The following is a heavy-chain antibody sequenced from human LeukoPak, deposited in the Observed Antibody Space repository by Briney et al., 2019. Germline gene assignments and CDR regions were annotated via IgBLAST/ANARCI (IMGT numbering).Heavy chain of an antibody. V-gene: IGHV3-74*01. D-gene: IGHD1-26*01. CDR2: INSDGSST. CDR1: GFTFSSYW. J-gene: IGHJ4*02. CDR3: ARAVLAGATNIDY. Sequence: GGSLRLSCAASGFTFSSYWMHWVRQAPGKGLVWVSRINSDGSSTSYADSVKGRFTISRDNAKNTLYLQMNGLRAEDTAVYYCARAVLAGATNIDYWGQGTLVTVSS.